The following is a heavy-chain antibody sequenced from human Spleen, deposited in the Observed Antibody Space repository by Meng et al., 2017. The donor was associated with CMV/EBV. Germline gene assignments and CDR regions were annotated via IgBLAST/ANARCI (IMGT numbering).Heavy chain of an antibody. D-gene: IGHD4-23*01. Sequence: CKTSGDTVTTYYMHWVRQAPGQGLEWMGKINPSSDNTNYVQKFQGRVTMTRDTSTNTVYMELRSLRSEDTALYYCARGGDYGGNSFVYWGHGTLVTVSS. J-gene: IGHJ4*01. CDR1: GDTVTTYY. CDR2: INPSSDNT. CDR3: ARGGDYGGNSFVY. V-gene: IGHV1-46*01.